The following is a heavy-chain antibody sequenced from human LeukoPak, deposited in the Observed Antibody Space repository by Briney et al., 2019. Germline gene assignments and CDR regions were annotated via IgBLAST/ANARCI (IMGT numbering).Heavy chain of an antibody. V-gene: IGHV3-11*05. CDR3: ARDTGYAFDY. CDR2: ISSTSPYT. J-gene: IGHJ4*02. CDR1: GFTFSDYS. Sequence: GGSLRLSCAASGFTFSDYSMNWMRQAPGKGLEWVSYISSTSPYTNSADSVKGRFTISRDNAKNSLYLQVNSLRAEDTAVYYCARDTGYAFDYWGQGTLVTVSS. D-gene: IGHD5-12*01.